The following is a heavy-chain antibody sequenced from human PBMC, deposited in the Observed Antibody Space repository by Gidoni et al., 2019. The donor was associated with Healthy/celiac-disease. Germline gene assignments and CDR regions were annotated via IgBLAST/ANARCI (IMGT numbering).Heavy chain of an antibody. CDR3: ARFDIVATYYYYYGMDV. D-gene: IGHD5-12*01. Sequence: EVQLLESGGGLVQPGGSLRLSCAASGFTFSSYAMSWVRQAPGKGLEWVSAISGSGGSTYYADSVKGRFTISRDNSKNTLYLQMNSLRAEDTAVYYCARFDIVATYYYYYGMDVWGQGTTVTVSS. CDR1: GFTFSSYA. J-gene: IGHJ6*02. V-gene: IGHV3-23*01. CDR2: ISGSGGST.